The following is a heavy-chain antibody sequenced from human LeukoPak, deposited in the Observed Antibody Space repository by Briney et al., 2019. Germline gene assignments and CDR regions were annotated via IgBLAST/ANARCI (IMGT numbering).Heavy chain of an antibody. CDR2: ISSSGSTI. Sequence: GGSLRLSCAASGFTFSSYEMNWVRQAPGKGREWVSYISSSGSTIYYADSVKGRFTISRDNAKNSLYLQMNSLRAEDTAVYHCAIDSSFLGSGLSAFDIWGQGTMVTVSS. CDR1: GFTFSSYE. CDR3: AIDSSFLGSGLSAFDI. D-gene: IGHD6-6*01. V-gene: IGHV3-48*03. J-gene: IGHJ3*02.